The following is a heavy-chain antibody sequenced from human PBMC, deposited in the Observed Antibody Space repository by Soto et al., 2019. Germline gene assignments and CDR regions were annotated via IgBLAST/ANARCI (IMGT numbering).Heavy chain of an antibody. CDR3: AKPLYVRGRYRYYPIPYYYGMDV. CDR2: ISGSGGST. J-gene: IGHJ6*02. Sequence: GGSLRLSCAASGFTFSSYAMSWVRQAPGKGLEWVSAISGSGGSTYYADSVKGRFTISRDNSKNTLYLQMNSLRAEDTAVYYCAKPLYVRGRYRYYPIPYYYGMDVWGQGTTVTVSS. V-gene: IGHV3-23*01. CDR1: GFTFSSYA. D-gene: IGHD3-16*02.